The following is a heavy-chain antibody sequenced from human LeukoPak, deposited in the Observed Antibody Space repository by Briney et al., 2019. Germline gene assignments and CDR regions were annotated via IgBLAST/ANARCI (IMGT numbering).Heavy chain of an antibody. D-gene: IGHD3-10*01. V-gene: IGHV4-30-4*01. CDR2: IYYSGST. Sequence: PSETLSLTCTVSGGSISSGDYYWSWIRQPPGKGLEWIGYIYYSGSTYYNPSLKSRVTISVDTSKNQFSLKLSSVTAADTAVYYCARGSVFSYGSGAAKPVHAFDIWGQGTMVTVSS. CDR1: GGSISSGDYY. CDR3: ARGSVFSYGSGAAKPVHAFDI. J-gene: IGHJ3*02.